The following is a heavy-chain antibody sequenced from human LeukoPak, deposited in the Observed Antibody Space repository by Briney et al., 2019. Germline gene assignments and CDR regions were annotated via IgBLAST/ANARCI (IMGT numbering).Heavy chain of an antibody. J-gene: IGHJ4*02. Sequence: ASVKVSCKASGYTFTSYYMHWVRQAPGQGLEWMGIINPSGGSTSYAQKFQGRVTMTRDTPTGTVYMELSSLRSEDTAVYYCARDPRRIAVAGYAFDYWGQGTLVTVSS. D-gene: IGHD6-19*01. V-gene: IGHV1-46*01. CDR3: ARDPRRIAVAGYAFDY. CDR2: INPSGGST. CDR1: GYTFTSYY.